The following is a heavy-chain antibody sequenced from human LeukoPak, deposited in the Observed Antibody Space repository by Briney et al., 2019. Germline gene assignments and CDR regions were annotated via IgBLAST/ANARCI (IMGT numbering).Heavy chain of an antibody. D-gene: IGHD4-17*01. V-gene: IGHV3-66*02. CDR3: ASGEGDYFDY. CDR1: GFTFINNY. Sequence: GGSLRLSCAVSGFTFINNYMSWVRQAPGKGVEWVSGIYSGGSTYYSDSVKGPFTISTDNSNHTLYLQMNSLRAEDTAVYYCASGEGDYFDYWGQGTLVTVSS. CDR2: IYSGGST. J-gene: IGHJ4*02.